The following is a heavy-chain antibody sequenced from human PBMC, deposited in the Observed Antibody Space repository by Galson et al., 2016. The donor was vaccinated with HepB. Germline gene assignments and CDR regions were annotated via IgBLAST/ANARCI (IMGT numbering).Heavy chain of an antibody. Sequence: ETLSLTCAVCGGSVSYYYCNWIRQPPGKGLEWIGEINHSGSTNYNPSLKSRVTMSVDTPNNQFSLKLTSVTAADTAVYYCARGTVPAGRGSLTFDPWGQGTLVTVSS. CDR3: ARGTVPAGRGSLTFDP. J-gene: IGHJ5*02. V-gene: IGHV4-34*01. D-gene: IGHD2-2*01. CDR1: GGSVSYYY. CDR2: INHSGST.